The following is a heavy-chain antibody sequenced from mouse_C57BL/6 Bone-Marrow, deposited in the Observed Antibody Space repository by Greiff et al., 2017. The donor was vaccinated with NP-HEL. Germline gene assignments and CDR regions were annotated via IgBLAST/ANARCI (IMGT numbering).Heavy chain of an antibody. CDR1: GFTFSSYG. CDR2: ISSGGSYN. Sequence: EVKLVESGGDLVKPGGSLKLSCAASGFTFSSYGMSWVRQTPDKRLAWVATISSGGSYNYYPDSVQGRFTISRDNAKKTLYLKMSSLKSEDTAMYYCARHYYSNYFDYWGQGTTLTVSS. CDR3: ARHYYSNYFDY. V-gene: IGHV5-6*01. J-gene: IGHJ2*01. D-gene: IGHD2-5*01.